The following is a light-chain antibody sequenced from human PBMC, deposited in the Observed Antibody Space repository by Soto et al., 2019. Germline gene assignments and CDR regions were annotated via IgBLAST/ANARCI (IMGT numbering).Light chain of an antibody. Sequence: DIQMTQSPSILSASVGDSVTITCRASQTIDSWVAWYQQKPGKAPKLLVYDATSLESGVSSRFSGSGYGTDFTLSINNLQPDDFATYYCQQYETFSGTFGPGTKVDVK. CDR1: QTIDSW. V-gene: IGKV1-5*01. J-gene: IGKJ1*01. CDR2: DAT. CDR3: QQYETFSGT.